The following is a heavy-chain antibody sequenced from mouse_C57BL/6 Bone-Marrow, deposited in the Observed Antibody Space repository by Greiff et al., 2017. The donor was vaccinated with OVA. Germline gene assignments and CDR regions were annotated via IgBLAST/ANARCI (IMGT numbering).Heavy chain of an antibody. CDR2: ISDGGSYT. V-gene: IGHV5-4*03. Sequence: EVKLMESGGGLVKPGGSLKLSCAASGFTFSSYAMSWVRQTPEKRLEWVATISDGGSYTYYPDNVKGRFTISRDNAKNNLYLQMSHLKSEDTAMYYCARVGYHLDYWGNGTTPTVSA. CDR1: GFTFSSYA. J-gene: IGHJ2*01. D-gene: IGHD2-2*01. CDR3: ARVGYHLDY.